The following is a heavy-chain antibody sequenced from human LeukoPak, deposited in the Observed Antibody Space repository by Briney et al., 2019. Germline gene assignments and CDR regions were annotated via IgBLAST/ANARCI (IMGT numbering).Heavy chain of an antibody. D-gene: IGHD3-22*01. CDR2: IKQDGSEK. CDR1: GFTFDDYA. CDR3: ARGPYYYDSSGYRDAFDI. J-gene: IGHJ3*02. Sequence: GGSLRLSCAASGFTFDDYAMHWVRQAPGKGLEWVPNIKQDGSEKYYVDSVKGRFTISRDNAKNSLYLQMNSLRAEDTAVYYCARGPYYYDSSGYRDAFDIWGQGTMVTVSS. V-gene: IGHV3-7*01.